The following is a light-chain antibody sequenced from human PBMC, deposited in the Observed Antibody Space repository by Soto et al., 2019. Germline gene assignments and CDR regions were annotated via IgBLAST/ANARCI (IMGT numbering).Light chain of an antibody. CDR1: SSDVGGYNY. Sequence: QSALTQPASVSGSPGQSITISCTGTSSDVGGYNYVSWYQQHPGKAPKLMIYDVSNRPSGVSNRLSGSKSGNTASLTISGLQTEDEADYYCSSYTGSSTLYVFGTGTKLTVL. CDR3: SSYTGSSTLYV. J-gene: IGLJ1*01. CDR2: DVS. V-gene: IGLV2-14*01.